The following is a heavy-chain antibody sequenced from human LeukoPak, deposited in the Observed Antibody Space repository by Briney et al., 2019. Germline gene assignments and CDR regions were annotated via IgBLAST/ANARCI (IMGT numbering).Heavy chain of an antibody. CDR3: ARIPQDSSGYYWTPPDY. Sequence: SVKVSCKASGGTFSSYAISWVRQAPGQGLEWMGGIIPIFGTANYAQKFQGRVTITADESTSTAYMELSSLRSEDTAVYYCARIPQDSSGYYWTPPDYWGQGTLVTVSS. D-gene: IGHD3-22*01. CDR1: GGTFSSYA. CDR2: IIPIFGTA. J-gene: IGHJ4*02. V-gene: IGHV1-69*13.